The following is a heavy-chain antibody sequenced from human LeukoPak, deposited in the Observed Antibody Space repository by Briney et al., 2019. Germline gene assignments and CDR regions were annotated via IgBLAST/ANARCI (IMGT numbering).Heavy chain of an antibody. CDR1: GFTFSSYA. J-gene: IGHJ4*02. V-gene: IGHV3-30-3*01. CDR3: ARLRGQYSSGWYSY. D-gene: IGHD6-19*01. Sequence: PGRSLRLSCAASGFTFSSYAMHWVRQPPVKGLEWVTVISYDGSNKYYADSVKGRFTISRDNSKNTLYLQMSSLRAEDTAVYYCARLRGQYSSGWYSYWGQGTLVTVSS. CDR2: ISYDGSNK.